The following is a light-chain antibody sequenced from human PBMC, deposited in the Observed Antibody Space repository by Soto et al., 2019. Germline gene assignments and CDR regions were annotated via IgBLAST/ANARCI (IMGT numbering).Light chain of an antibody. V-gene: IGLV2-23*02. J-gene: IGLJ3*02. CDR1: SSDVATYNL. CDR3: CSRV. Sequence: QPVLTQPASVSGSPGQSITISCTGTSSDVATYNLVSWYQQRPGTAPQLIIYEVTKRPSGVSTRFSGSQSGNTASLTISGLQADDEADYYCCSRVFGGGTQLTVL. CDR2: EVT.